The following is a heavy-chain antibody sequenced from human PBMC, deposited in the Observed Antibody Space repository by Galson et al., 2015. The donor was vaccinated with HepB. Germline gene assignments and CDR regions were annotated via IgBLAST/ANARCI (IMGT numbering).Heavy chain of an antibody. V-gene: IGHV3-21*01. CDR1: GFTFSSYS. CDR3: ARDWHYYDSSGYYTPFDY. D-gene: IGHD3-22*01. J-gene: IGHJ4*02. CDR2: ISSSSSYI. Sequence: SLRLSCAASGFTFSSYSMNWVRQAPGKGLEWVSSISSSSSYIYYADSVKGRFTISRDNAKNSLYLQMNSLRAEDTAVYYCARDWHYYDSSGYYTPFDYWGQGTLVTVSS.